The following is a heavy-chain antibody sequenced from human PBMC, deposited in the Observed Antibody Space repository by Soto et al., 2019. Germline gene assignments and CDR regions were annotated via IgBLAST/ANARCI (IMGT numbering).Heavy chain of an antibody. V-gene: IGHV4-59*01. D-gene: IGHD1-26*01. CDR3: ARGMGSPDY. J-gene: IGHJ4*02. Sequence: SETLSLTCIVSGGSISSYYWSWIRQPPGKGLEWIGYIYYSGSTNYNPSLKSRVTTSVDTSKNQFSLKLTSVTAADTAVYYCARGMGSPDYWGQGTLVTVS. CDR2: IYYSGST. CDR1: GGSISSYY.